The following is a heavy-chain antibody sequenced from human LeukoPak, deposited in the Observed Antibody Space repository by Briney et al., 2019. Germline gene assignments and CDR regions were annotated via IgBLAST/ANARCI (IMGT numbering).Heavy chain of an antibody. V-gene: IGHV2-5*01. CDR1: GFSLSTRGVG. CDR2: IYWNDDK. J-gene: IGHJ5*02. CDR3: AQRRYDSGSNYPNWFDP. Sequence: GPTLVNPTQTLTLTCTLSGFSLSTRGVGVGWLRQPPGEALERLALIYWNDDKRYSPSIKRRLTITADTPKNQVVLTITHMDPVDTATYYCAQRRYDSGSNYPNWFDPWGQGTLVTLSS. D-gene: IGHD3-10*01.